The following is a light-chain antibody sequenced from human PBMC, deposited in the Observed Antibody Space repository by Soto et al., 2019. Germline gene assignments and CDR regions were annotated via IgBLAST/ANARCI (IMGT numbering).Light chain of an antibody. CDR1: QSVRTW. J-gene: IGKJ4*02. CDR3: PQYDNYLT. Sequence: DIQMTQSPSTLSSSVGYRSTITCLASQSVRTWLAWVQQKPGKDPKLLIYKETTLKSGVQSRFRGSGSGTEFTLTISSLQSDDFATYYCPQYDNYLTFGRGPKVDLK. V-gene: IGKV1-5*03. CDR2: KET.